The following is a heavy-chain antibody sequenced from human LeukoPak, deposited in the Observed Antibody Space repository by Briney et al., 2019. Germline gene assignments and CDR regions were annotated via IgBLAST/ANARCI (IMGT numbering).Heavy chain of an antibody. CDR2: INHSGST. Sequence: SETLSLTCAVYGGSFSGYYWSWIRQPPGKGLEWIGEINHSGSTNYNPSLKSRVTISVGTSKNQFSLKLSSVTAADTAVYYCARASIDYDFWSGYYVLDYWGQGTLVTVSS. D-gene: IGHD3-3*01. CDR3: ARASIDYDFWSGYYVLDY. J-gene: IGHJ4*02. CDR1: GGSFSGYY. V-gene: IGHV4-34*01.